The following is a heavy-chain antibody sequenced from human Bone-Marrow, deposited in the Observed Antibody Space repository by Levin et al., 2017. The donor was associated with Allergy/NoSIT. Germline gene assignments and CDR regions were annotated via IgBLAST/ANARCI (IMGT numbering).Heavy chain of an antibody. CDR3: AIRPREWGLDLYFDL. J-gene: IGHJ2*01. CDR2: FDPKEGET. CDR1: GHTLTESS. V-gene: IGHV1-24*01. D-gene: IGHD1-26*01. Sequence: VASVKVSCKVSGHTLTESSIHWVRQAPGKGLEWMGGFDPKEGETIYAQKFQGRVTMTADTSTDTAYMELSSLTSEDTAVFHCAIRPREWGLDLYFDLWGRGTLVTVSS.